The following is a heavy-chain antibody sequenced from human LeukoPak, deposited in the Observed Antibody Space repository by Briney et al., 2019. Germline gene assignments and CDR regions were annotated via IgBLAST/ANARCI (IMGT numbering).Heavy chain of an antibody. Sequence: GSSVKVSCKASGGTSSSYAISWVRQAPGQGLEWMGGIIPIFGTANYAQKFQGRVTITADKSTSTAYMELSSLRSEDTAVYYCATAPGGGSGSGYGMDVWGKGTTVTVSS. CDR1: GGTSSSYA. CDR2: IIPIFGTA. J-gene: IGHJ6*04. V-gene: IGHV1-69*06. CDR3: ATAPGGGSGSGYGMDV. D-gene: IGHD3-10*01.